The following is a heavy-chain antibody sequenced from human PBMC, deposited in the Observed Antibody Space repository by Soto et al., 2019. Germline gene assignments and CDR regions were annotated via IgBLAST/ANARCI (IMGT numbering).Heavy chain of an antibody. CDR1: GASMNSYH. Sequence: SETLSLTCTVSGASMNSYHWSWIRQPAGKGLEWIGHIYTSGSTNYNPSLKSRVTMSVDTSKNQFSLKLSSVTAADTAVYYCARDRRGVRGVTTFDYWGQGTLVTVSS. CDR3: ARDRRGVRGVTTFDY. D-gene: IGHD3-10*01. J-gene: IGHJ4*02. CDR2: IYTSGST. V-gene: IGHV4-4*07.